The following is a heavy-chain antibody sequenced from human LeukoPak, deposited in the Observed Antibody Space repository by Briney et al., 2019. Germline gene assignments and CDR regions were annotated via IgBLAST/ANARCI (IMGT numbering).Heavy chain of an antibody. V-gene: IGHV3-11*01. Sequence: GGSLRLSCAASGFTFSDYYMSWIRQAPGKGLEWVSYISSSGSTIYYADSVKGRFTISRDNAKNSLYLQMNSPRAEDAAVYYCARDLGGCSSTSCYYYGMDVWGQGTTVTVSS. D-gene: IGHD2-2*01. CDR3: ARDLGGCSSTSCYYYGMDV. CDR2: ISSSGSTI. J-gene: IGHJ6*02. CDR1: GFTFSDYY.